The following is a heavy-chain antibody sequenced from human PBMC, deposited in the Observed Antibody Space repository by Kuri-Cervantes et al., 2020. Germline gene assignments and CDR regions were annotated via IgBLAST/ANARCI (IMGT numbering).Heavy chain of an antibody. CDR1: GYTFTSYD. CDR2: MKPTSASS. CDR3: ARGAYDPTYYYYMDV. D-gene: IGHD5-12*01. V-gene: IGHV1-8*01. J-gene: IGHJ6*03. Sequence: ASVKVSCKASGYTFTSYDIIWVRQATGQGLEWMGWMKPTSASSGYAQKFQGRVTMTRNTSISTAYMGLSSLRSEDTAVYYCARGAYDPTYYYYMDVWGKGTTVTVSS.